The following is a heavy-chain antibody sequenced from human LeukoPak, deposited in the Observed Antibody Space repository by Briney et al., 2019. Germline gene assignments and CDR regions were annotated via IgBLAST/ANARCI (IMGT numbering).Heavy chain of an antibody. D-gene: IGHD3-16*01. CDR1: EFSVGSNY. CDR2: IYSGGST. V-gene: IGHV3-66*01. CDR3: ARGGLISLAYTPLGAFDI. Sequence: GGSLRLSCAASEFSVGSNYMTWVRQAPGKGLEWVSLIYSGGSTYYADSVKGRFTISRDNSKNTLYLQMNSLRAEDTAVYYCARGGLISLAYTPLGAFDIWGQGTMVSVSS. J-gene: IGHJ3*02.